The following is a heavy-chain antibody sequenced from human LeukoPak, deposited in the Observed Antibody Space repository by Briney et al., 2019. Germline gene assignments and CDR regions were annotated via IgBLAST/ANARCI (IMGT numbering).Heavy chain of an antibody. J-gene: IGHJ4*02. CDR1: GFTFGSYE. Sequence: GGSLRLSCAASGFTFGSYEMNWVRQAPGKGLEWVSYISSSGSTIYYADSVKGRFTISRDNSKNTLYLQMNSLRAEDTAVYYCARAELLSLDYWGQGTLVTVSS. D-gene: IGHD2-21*02. CDR2: ISSSGSTI. V-gene: IGHV3-48*03. CDR3: ARAELLSLDY.